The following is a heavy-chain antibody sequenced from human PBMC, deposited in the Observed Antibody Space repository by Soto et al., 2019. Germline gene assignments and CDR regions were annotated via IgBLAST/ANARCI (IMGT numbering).Heavy chain of an antibody. CDR1: GYSITAGGYY. CDR3: ARMYSSGSGWFHP. Sequence: TLSLTCFVSGYSITAGGYYWSWIRHHPGKGLEWIGSFYSSGSIIYNPSLRSRVSISGDTSSNQFSMGLTSVTAADTARYYCARMYSSGSGWFHPWGQGTLVTVS. D-gene: IGHD6-19*01. J-gene: IGHJ5*02. V-gene: IGHV4-31*03. CDR2: FYSSGSI.